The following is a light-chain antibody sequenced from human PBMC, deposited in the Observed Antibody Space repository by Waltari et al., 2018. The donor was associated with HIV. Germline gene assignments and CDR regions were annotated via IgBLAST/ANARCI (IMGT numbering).Light chain of an antibody. V-gene: IGLV1-51*02. J-gene: IGLJ3*02. CDR2: EED. Sequence: QSVLTQPPSVSAAPGQKVSISCSGSTSNIGDNFLSWFQQFPGTAPKLLIYEEDNRPSGIPDRFTGFKSGTSATLVITGLQTGDEAVYYCGTWDTSLSAVVFGGGTNLTVL. CDR1: TSNIGDNF. CDR3: GTWDTSLSAVV.